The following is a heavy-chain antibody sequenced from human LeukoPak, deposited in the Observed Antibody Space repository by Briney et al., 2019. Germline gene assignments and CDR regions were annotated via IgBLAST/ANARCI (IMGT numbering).Heavy chain of an antibody. CDR2: INPNSGGT. CDR3: ARGIAVAGLDAFDI. D-gene: IGHD6-19*01. V-gene: IGHV1-2*02. J-gene: IGHJ3*02. Sequence: ASVKVSCKASGYTSTGYYMHWVRQAPGQGLEWMGWINPNSGGTNYAQKFQGRVTMTRDTSISTAYMELSRLRSDDTAVYYCARGIAVAGLDAFDIWGQGTMVTVSS. CDR1: GYTSTGYY.